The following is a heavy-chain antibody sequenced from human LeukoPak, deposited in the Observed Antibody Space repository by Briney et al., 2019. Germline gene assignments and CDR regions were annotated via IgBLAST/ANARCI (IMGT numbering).Heavy chain of an antibody. D-gene: IGHD2-15*01. Sequence: GGSLRLSCAASGFTFSSYAMSWVRQAPGKRLEWVSAISGSGGSTYYAESVRGRFTISRDNSKNTLYLLMNSLIPEDTAVYYCAREVVSSPSYFDSWGQGTLVTVSS. CDR1: GFTFSSYA. CDR2: ISGSGGST. CDR3: AREVVSSPSYFDS. J-gene: IGHJ4*02. V-gene: IGHV3-23*01.